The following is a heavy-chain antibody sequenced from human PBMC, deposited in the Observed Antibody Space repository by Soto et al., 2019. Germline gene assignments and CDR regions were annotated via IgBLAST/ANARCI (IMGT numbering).Heavy chain of an antibody. J-gene: IGHJ4*02. Sequence: EVQLLESGGGLVQPGGSLRLSCAASGFTFSSYAMSWVRQAPGKGLEWVSAISGSGGSTYYADSMKGRFTISRDNSKNTLYLQMNSLRAEDTAVYYCAKALSGSYREYYFDYWGQGTLVTVSS. CDR2: ISGSGGST. D-gene: IGHD3-16*02. V-gene: IGHV3-23*01. CDR3: AKALSGSYREYYFDY. CDR1: GFTFSSYA.